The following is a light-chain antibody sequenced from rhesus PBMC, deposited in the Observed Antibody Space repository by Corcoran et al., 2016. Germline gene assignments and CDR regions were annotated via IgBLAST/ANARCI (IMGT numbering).Light chain of an antibody. CDR2: KTS. J-gene: IGKJ3*01. Sequence: DILMIQSPSSLSASVGDRVTITCRVSENAYNYLHWYQQKPGKAPNLLIYKTSTLHSGVPSRFSGSGSGTDFTLTISSLQPEDFATYYCQHSYGTPFTFGPGTKLDIK. CDR1: ENAYNY. V-gene: IGKV1-74*01. CDR3: QHSYGTPFT.